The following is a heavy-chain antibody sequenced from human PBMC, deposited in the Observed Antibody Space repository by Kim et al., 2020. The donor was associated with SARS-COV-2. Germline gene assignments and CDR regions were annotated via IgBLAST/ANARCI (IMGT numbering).Heavy chain of an antibody. D-gene: IGHD6-13*01. Sequence: GGSLRLSCAASGFTFSSYWMSWVRQAPGKGLEWVANIKQDGSEKYYVDSVKGRFTISRDNAKNSLYLQMNSLRAEDTAVYYCARFGIAAADTFDYWGQGTLVTVSS. CDR1: GFTFSSYW. V-gene: IGHV3-7*03. CDR2: IKQDGSEK. CDR3: ARFGIAAADTFDY. J-gene: IGHJ4*02.